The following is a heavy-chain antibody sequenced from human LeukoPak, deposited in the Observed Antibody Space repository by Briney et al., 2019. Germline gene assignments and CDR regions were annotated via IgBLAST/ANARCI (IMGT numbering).Heavy chain of an antibody. CDR1: GGTFSSYA. CDR3: ARGRSIVVMVAAPGWFDP. D-gene: IGHD2-15*01. V-gene: IGHV1-69*13. J-gene: IGHJ5*02. Sequence: GASVKVPCKASGGTFSSYAISWVRQAPGQGLEWMGGIIPVFGTAEYAQKFQGRVTVTADESTSTAYMELGSLRSEDTAVYYCARGRSIVVMVAAPGWFDPWGQGTLVTVSS. CDR2: IIPVFGTA.